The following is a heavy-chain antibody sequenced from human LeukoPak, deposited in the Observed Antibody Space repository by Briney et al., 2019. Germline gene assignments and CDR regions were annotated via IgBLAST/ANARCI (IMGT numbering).Heavy chain of an antibody. CDR1: GYTLTELS. D-gene: IGHD4-23*01. V-gene: IGHV1-24*01. J-gene: IGHJ1*01. CDR3: ATVPYLYGGNSGKYFQH. CDR2: FDPEDGET. Sequence: ASVKVSCKVYGYTLTELSMHWVRQAPGKGLEWMGGFDPEDGETIYTQKFQGRVTMTEDTSTDTAYMELSSLRSEDTAVYYCATVPYLYGGNSGKYFQHWGQGTLVTVSS.